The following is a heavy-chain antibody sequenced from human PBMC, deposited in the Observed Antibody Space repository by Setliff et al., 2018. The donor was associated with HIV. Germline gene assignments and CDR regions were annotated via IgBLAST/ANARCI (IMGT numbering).Heavy chain of an antibody. Sequence: PSETLSLTCIVSGGSITSSGHNWNWIRQHPGKGLEWIGYIYSSGRTSYNPSLQSRVSISIDTSKNQFSLKLDSVIAADTAVYYCARDEVRYYSGSESVRAGMDVWGQGTAVTVS. D-gene: IGHD3-10*01. CDR3: ARDEVRYYSGSESVRAGMDV. V-gene: IGHV4-31*03. J-gene: IGHJ6*02. CDR2: IYSSGRT. CDR1: GGSITSSGHN.